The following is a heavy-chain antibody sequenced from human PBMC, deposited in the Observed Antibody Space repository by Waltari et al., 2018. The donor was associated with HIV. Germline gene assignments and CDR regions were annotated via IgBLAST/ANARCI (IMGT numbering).Heavy chain of an antibody. D-gene: IGHD2-15*01. CDR1: GFTFRSYD. J-gene: IGHJ2*01. CDR2: IGRVGYT. Sequence: EVQLVESGGGLVQPGGSLRLSCAASGFTFRSYDMHWVRQATGKGPEWVSAIGRVGYTYYPDSGKGRFTISRENAKNSSYLQMNSLRAGDTAVYYCVRDRGFGCSGGSCYRKWYFDLWGRGTLVTVSS. CDR3: VRDRGFGCSGGSCYRKWYFDL. V-gene: IGHV3-13*01.